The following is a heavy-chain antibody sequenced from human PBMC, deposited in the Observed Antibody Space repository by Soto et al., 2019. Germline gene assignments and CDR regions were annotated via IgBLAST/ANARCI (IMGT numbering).Heavy chain of an antibody. CDR2: ISGGGVPV. CDR1: GFTFSGYN. Sequence: EVQLVESGGGLVQPGGSLRLSCKASGFTFSGYNMEWVRQAPGKGLEWIAYISGGGVPVYYADSVKGRFTISRDNAKNSLYLQMNRLRDEDTAVYYCARGRANFYFDFWGQGALVTVSS. V-gene: IGHV3-48*02. J-gene: IGHJ4*02. CDR3: ARGRANFYFDF.